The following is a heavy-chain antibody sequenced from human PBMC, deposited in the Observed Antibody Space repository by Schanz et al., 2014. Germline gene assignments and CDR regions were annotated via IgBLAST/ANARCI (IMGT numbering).Heavy chain of an antibody. J-gene: IGHJ4*02. CDR3: AKQIHYDILTVTRN. CDR1: GFTISSYS. D-gene: IGHD3-9*01. V-gene: IGHV3-48*01. CDR2: IDGKSTTV. Sequence: EVHLVESGGGLVKRGGSLRLSCAASGFTISSYSMNWVRQAPGKGLEWLSYIDGKSTTVYYADSVKGRFTVSRDNARNSLYLHMNTLGAEDTAVYYCAKQIHYDILTVTRNWGQGTLVTVSS.